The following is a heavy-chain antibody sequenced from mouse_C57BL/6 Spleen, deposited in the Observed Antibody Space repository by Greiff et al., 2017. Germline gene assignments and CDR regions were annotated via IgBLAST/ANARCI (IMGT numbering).Heavy chain of an antibody. Sequence: VKLMESGAELVKPGASVKISCKASGYAFSSYWMNWVKQRSGKGLEWIGQIYPGDGDTNYNGKFKGKATLTADKSSSTAYMQLSSLTSEDSAVYFCARSGGYDGGAMDYWGQGTSVTVSS. CDR1: GYAFSSYW. CDR3: ARSGGYDGGAMDY. V-gene: IGHV1-80*01. CDR2: IYPGDGDT. J-gene: IGHJ4*01. D-gene: IGHD2-2*01.